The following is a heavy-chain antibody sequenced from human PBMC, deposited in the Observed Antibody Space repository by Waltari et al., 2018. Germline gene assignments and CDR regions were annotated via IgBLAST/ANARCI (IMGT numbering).Heavy chain of an antibody. V-gene: IGHV3-23*01. Sequence: VQLLESGGGLVPPGGSLRLSCAASGFTFSSYAMRWVRQAPGKGLEWVAAISGSGGSTYYADSVKGRFTISRDNSKNTLYLQMNSLRAEDTAVYYCAKNPAWELLVLDHWGQGTLVTVSS. J-gene: IGHJ4*02. CDR2: ISGSGGST. CDR1: GFTFSSYA. CDR3: AKNPAWELLVLDH. D-gene: IGHD1-26*01.